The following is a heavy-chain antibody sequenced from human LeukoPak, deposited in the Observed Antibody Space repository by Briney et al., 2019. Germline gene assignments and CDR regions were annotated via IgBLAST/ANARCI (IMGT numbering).Heavy chain of an antibody. J-gene: IGHJ4*02. CDR1: GFTFSSYG. Sequence: PGGSLRLSCAASGFTFSSYGMHWVRQAPGKGLEWVAVISYDGSNKYYADSVKGRFTISRDNSKNTLYLQMNSLRAEDTAVYYCAKVWSRVVVAATYFDYWGQGTLVTVSS. CDR3: AKVWSRVVVAATYFDY. CDR2: ISYDGSNK. D-gene: IGHD2-15*01. V-gene: IGHV3-30*18.